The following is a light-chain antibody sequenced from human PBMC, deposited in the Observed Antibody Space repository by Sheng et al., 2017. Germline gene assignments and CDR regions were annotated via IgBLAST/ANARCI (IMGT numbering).Light chain of an antibody. CDR2: QDT. CDR3: QAWDSSTVV. V-gene: IGLV3-1*01. CDR1: KLGDKY. Sequence: SYDLTQPPSVSVSPGQTASITCFGDKLGDKYACWYQQKPGQSPVLVIYQDTKRPSGIPERFSGSNSGNTATLTISGTQAMDEADYYCQAWDSSTVVFGGGTKVTVL. J-gene: IGLJ2*01.